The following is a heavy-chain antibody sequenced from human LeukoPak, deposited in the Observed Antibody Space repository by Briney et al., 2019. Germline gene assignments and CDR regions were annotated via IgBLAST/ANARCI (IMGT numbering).Heavy chain of an antibody. CDR2: ISSSSSTI. J-gene: IGHJ4*02. V-gene: IGHV3-48*02. Sequence: PGGSLRLFCAASGFTFSSYSMKWVRQAPGKGLEWVSYISSSSSTIYYTDSVKGRFTISRDNAKNSLYLQMNSLRDEDTAVYYCARSSLWFGELPSLIDYWGQGTLVTVS. D-gene: IGHD3-10*01. CDR3: ARSSLWFGELPSLIDY. CDR1: GFTFSSYS.